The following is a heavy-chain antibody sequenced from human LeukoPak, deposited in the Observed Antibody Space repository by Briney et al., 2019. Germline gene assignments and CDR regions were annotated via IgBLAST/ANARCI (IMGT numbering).Heavy chain of an antibody. V-gene: IGHV3-23*01. CDR2: ISGSGGST. CDR1: GSTFSSYG. D-gene: IGHD1-26*01. Sequence: PGGSLRLSCAASGSTFSSYGMSWVRQAPGKGLEWVSAISGSGGSTYYADSVKGRFTISRDNSKNTLYLQMNSLRAEDTAVYYCAKDKVGAIDYWGQGTLVTVSS. J-gene: IGHJ4*02. CDR3: AKDKVGAIDY.